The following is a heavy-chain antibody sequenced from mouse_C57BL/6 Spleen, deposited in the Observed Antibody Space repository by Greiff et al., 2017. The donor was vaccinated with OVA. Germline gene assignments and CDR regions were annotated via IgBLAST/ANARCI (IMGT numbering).Heavy chain of an antibody. D-gene: IGHD1-1*01. V-gene: IGHV1-15*01. Sequence: VKLMESGAELVRPGASVTLSCKASGYTFTDYEMHWVKQTPVHGLEWIGAIDPETGGTAYNQKFKGKAILTADKSSSTAYMELRSLTSEDSAVYYCTRGLYTTGYFGYWGKGTTLTVSS. CDR2: IDPETGGT. CDR3: TRGLYTTGYFGY. J-gene: IGHJ2*01. CDR1: GYTFTDYE.